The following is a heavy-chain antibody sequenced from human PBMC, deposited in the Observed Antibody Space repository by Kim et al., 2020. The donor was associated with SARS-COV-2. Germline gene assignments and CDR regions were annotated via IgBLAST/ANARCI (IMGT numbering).Heavy chain of an antibody. J-gene: IGHJ4*01. D-gene: IGHD2-2*01. V-gene: IGHV4-39*01. CDR3: ARQGEVRPHAWYFDH. CDR2: IYYSGSP. Sequence: SETLSLTCTVSGGSISSSSYYWTWIRQPPGKGLEWIGSIYYSGSPYYNPALKSRVTISVDTSKSQFPPKLSSATGADTALYYCARQGEVRPHAWYFDH. CDR1: GGSISSSSYY.